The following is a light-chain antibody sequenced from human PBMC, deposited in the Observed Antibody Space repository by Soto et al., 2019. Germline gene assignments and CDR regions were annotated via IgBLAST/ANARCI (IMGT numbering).Light chain of an antibody. V-gene: IGKV1-27*01. CDR2: AAS. J-gene: IGKJ1*01. CDR1: QDFSNY. Sequence: DIQMNQSPSSLSASVGDRVTITCRASQDFSNYVAWYQHRPGKVPKLLIYAASTLQSGVPSRFSGAGSGTDFTLTIAILQPEDLATYFCQQYYIAPQTFGQGTQVEI. CDR3: QQYYIAPQT.